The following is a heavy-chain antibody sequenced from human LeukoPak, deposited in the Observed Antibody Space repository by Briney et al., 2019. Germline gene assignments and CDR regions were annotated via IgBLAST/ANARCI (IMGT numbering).Heavy chain of an antibody. J-gene: IGHJ4*02. Sequence: SETLSLTCTFSGGSISSYYWSWIRQPPGKGLEWIGYIYYSGSTNYNPSLKSRVSISVDTSKNQFSLKLSSVTAADTAVYFCATSSSPYTPFDYWGQGTLVTVSS. CDR1: GGSISSYY. V-gene: IGHV4-59*13. CDR3: ATSSSPYTPFDY. CDR2: IYYSGST. D-gene: IGHD2-2*02.